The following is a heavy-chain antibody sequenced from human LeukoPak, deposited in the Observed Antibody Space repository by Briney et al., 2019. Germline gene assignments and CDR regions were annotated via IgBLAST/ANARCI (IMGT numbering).Heavy chain of an antibody. CDR3: ARNNYPIYYYYYMDV. D-gene: IGHD4-11*01. Sequence: SETLSLTCTVSGGSISGYYWSWIRQPAGKGLEWIGRIYTSGSTNYNPSLKSRVTMSVDTSKNQFSLKLSSVTAADTAVYYCARNNYPIYYYYYMDVWGKGTTVTVSS. CDR1: GGSISGYY. V-gene: IGHV4-4*07. J-gene: IGHJ6*03. CDR2: IYTSGST.